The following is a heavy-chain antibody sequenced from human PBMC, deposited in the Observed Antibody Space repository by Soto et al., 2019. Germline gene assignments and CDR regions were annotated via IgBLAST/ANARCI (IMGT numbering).Heavy chain of an antibody. Sequence: PGGSLRLSCAASGFTVSSNYMSWVRQAPGKGLEWVSVIYSGGSTYYADSVKGRFTISRDNSKNTLYLQMNSLRAEDMAVYYCARDEPRWPYAFDIWGQGTMVTVSS. J-gene: IGHJ3*02. CDR2: IYSGGST. V-gene: IGHV3-53*01. CDR3: ARDEPRWPYAFDI. CDR1: GFTVSSNY.